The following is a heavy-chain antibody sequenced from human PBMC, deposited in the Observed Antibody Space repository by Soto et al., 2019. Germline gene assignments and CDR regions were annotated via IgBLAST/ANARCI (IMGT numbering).Heavy chain of an antibody. D-gene: IGHD6-13*01. Sequence: ASVKVSCKASGYTFTIYGISWVRQAPGQGLEWMGWISAYNGNTNYAQKLQGRVTMTTDTSTSTAYMELRSLRSDDTAVYYCARVIAAAVDFDYWGQGTLVTVSS. V-gene: IGHV1-18*01. J-gene: IGHJ4*02. CDR1: GYTFTIYG. CDR2: ISAYNGNT. CDR3: ARVIAAAVDFDY.